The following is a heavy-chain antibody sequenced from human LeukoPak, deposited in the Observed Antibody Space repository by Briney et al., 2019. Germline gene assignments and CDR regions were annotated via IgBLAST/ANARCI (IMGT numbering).Heavy chain of an antibody. CDR2: ISAYNGNT. V-gene: IGHV1-18*01. CDR3: ARAGLDSSGWYILDY. D-gene: IGHD6-19*01. Sequence: ASVKVSCKASGYTFTSYGISWVRQAPGQGLEWMGWISAYNGNTNYAQKFQGRVTMTRDTSTSTVYMELSSLRSEDTAVYYCARAGLDSSGWYILDYWGQGTLVTVSS. CDR1: GYTFTSYG. J-gene: IGHJ4*02.